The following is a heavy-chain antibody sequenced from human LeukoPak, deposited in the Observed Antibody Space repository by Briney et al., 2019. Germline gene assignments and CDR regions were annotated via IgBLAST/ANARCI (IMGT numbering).Heavy chain of an antibody. CDR3: ARDHQPHY. J-gene: IGHJ4*02. CDR2: IAYDGSNR. V-gene: IGHV3-30*04. Sequence: GGSLRLSCAASGFTVSSYAFQWVRQASGKGLEWVAVIAYDGSNRYYADSVKGRFTISKDNSKNTLYLQMNSLRVDDTAVYYCARDHQPHYWGQGTLVTVSS. CDR1: GFTVSSYA.